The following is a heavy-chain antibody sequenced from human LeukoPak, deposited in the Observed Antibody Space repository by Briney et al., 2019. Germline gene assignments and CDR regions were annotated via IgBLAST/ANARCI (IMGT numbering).Heavy chain of an antibody. CDR3: TRDRGAYNLYDY. D-gene: IGHD1-1*01. J-gene: IGHJ4*02. CDR2: IRSKAYGETA. Sequence: GGSLRLSCTASGFTFGDYGMSWIRQAPGKGLEWVGFIRSKAYGETADYAASVKGRFTISRDDSKAIAYLQMNSLKTEDTAVYHCTRDRGAYNLYDYWGQGTLVTVSS. CDR1: GFTFGDYG. V-gene: IGHV3-49*03.